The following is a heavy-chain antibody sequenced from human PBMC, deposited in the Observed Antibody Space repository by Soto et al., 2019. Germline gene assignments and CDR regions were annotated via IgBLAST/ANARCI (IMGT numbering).Heavy chain of an antibody. J-gene: IGHJ4*02. CDR3: AKSQEIGTHFFDS. V-gene: IGHV3-13*01. D-gene: IGHD6-13*01. CDR1: GFTFSGFD. CDR2: IGTAGDT. Sequence: GVLRLSCEASGFTFSGFDMHWVRQPTGKGLEWVSSIGTAGDTYYAVSVKGRFTISRDNAKNSLSLQMNSLRAGEMAVYFCAKSQEIGTHFFDSWGQGTQVTVPQ.